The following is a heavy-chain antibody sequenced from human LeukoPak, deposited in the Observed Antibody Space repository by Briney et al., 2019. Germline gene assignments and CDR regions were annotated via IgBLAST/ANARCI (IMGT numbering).Heavy chain of an antibody. CDR3: ARDSGVHSGSPFDY. CDR1: GFTFGSYG. J-gene: IGHJ4*02. Sequence: GRALRLSCAASGFTFGSYGMHWVRHAPGKGLEWVAVIWYDGSNKYYADSVKGRFTISRDNSKNTLYLQMNSLRAEDTAVYYCARDSGVHSGSPFDYWGQGTLVTVSS. CDR2: IWYDGSNK. D-gene: IGHD3-10*01. V-gene: IGHV3-33*01.